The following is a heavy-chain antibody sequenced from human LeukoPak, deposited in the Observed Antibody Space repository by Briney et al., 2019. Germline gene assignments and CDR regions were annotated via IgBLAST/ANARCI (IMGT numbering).Heavy chain of an antibody. CDR1: GFTFSDCD. D-gene: IGHD3-3*01. CDR3: AEIGSGNKFDF. J-gene: IGHJ4*02. Sequence: GGSLRLSCLASGFTFSDCDMSWVRLSPGKGPEWVPAITSSGGTSFYADSVKGRFTISRDNSKSTMYLQMSGLRADDTAVYYCAEIGSGNKFDFWGQGTLVTVSS. V-gene: IGHV3-23*01. CDR2: ITSSGGTS.